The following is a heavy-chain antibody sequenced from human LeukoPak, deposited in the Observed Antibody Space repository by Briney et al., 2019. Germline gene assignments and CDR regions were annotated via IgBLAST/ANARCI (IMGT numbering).Heavy chain of an antibody. Sequence: GRSLRPSCAASGFTFDDYAMHWVRQAPGKGQEWVSGISWNSGSIGYADSVKGRFTISRDNAKNSLYLQMNSLRAEDTALYYCAKGPYCGGDCYLTPYYFDYWGQGTLVTVSS. D-gene: IGHD2-21*02. CDR1: GFTFDDYA. V-gene: IGHV3-9*01. J-gene: IGHJ4*02. CDR2: ISWNSGSI. CDR3: AKGPYCGGDCYLTPYYFDY.